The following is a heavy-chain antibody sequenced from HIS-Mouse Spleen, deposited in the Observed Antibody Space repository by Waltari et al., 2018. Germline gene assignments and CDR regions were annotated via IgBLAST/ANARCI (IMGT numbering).Heavy chain of an antibody. CDR1: CGSISSSSYS. Sequence: QLQLQESGPGLVKPSETLSLTCTVSCGSISSSSYSWGWIRQPPGKGLEWIGGIYYSGSTYYNPSLKSRVTISVDTSKNQFSLKLSSVTAADTAVYYCAREIPYSSSWYDWYFDLWGRGTLVTVSS. CDR3: AREIPYSSSWYDWYFDL. CDR2: IYYSGST. J-gene: IGHJ2*01. D-gene: IGHD6-13*01. V-gene: IGHV4-39*07.